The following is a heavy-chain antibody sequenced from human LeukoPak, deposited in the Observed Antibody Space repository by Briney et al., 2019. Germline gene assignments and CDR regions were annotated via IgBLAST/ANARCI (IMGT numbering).Heavy chain of an antibody. D-gene: IGHD4-23*01. V-gene: IGHV1-69*04. Sequence: SVKVSCKASGCTFSSYAISWVRQAPGQGLEWMGRIIPIFGIANYAQKFQGRVTITADKSTSTAYMELSSLRSEDTAVYYCARDPSTTVVNELDYWGQGTLVTVSS. J-gene: IGHJ4*02. CDR1: GCTFSSYA. CDR3: ARDPSTTVVNELDY. CDR2: IIPIFGIA.